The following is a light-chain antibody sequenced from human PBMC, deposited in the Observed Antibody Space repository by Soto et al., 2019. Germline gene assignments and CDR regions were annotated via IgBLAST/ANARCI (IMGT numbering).Light chain of an antibody. Sequence: QSVLTQPASVSGSPGQSITISCTGTSSDVGGYNYVSWYQQHPGKAPKLMIYEVSKRPSGVPDRFSGSKSGNTASLTISGLQAEDEADYYCCSYAGSFYVFGTGTKVTVL. CDR2: EVS. J-gene: IGLJ1*01. CDR1: SSDVGGYNY. CDR3: CSYAGSFYV. V-gene: IGLV2-8*01.